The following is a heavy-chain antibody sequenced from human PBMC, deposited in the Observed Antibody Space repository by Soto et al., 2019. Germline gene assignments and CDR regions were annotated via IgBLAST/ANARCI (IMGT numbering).Heavy chain of an antibody. CDR3: ARALMDYDSSGLHAFDI. CDR2: IWYDGSNK. D-gene: IGHD3-22*01. J-gene: IGHJ3*02. Sequence: PGGSLRLSCAASGFTFSSYGMHWVRQAPGKGLEWVAVIWYDGSNKYYADSVKGRFTISRDNSKNTLYLQMNSLRAEDTAVYYCARALMDYDSSGLHAFDIWGQGTMVTVSS. CDR1: GFTFSSYG. V-gene: IGHV3-33*01.